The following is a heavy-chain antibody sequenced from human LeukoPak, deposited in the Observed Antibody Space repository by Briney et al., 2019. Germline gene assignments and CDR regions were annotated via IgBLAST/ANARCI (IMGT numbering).Heavy chain of an antibody. CDR2: IYHSGIT. V-gene: IGHV4-38-2*02. CDR1: GYSIRSGFY. J-gene: IGHJ3*02. CDR3: AKSNGYGLIDI. D-gene: IGHD3-10*01. Sequence: SETLSLTCTVSGYSIRSGFYWGWIRQPPGKGLEWIGNIYHSGITYYTPSLKSRVTISVDTSRNQFSLKLNSVTAADTAVYYCAKSNGYGLIDIWGQGTMVTVSS.